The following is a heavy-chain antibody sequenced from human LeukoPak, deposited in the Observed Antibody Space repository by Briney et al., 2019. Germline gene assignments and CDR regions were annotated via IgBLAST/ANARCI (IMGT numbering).Heavy chain of an antibody. CDR1: GYTFTSYG. Sequence: GASVKASCKPSGYTFTSYGISWVRQAPGQGLEWMGWISAYNGNTKYAQKLQGRVTMTTDTSTSTAYMELRSLRSDDTVVYYCARDIVSGYDFWSGYYPYYYGMDVWGQGTTVTVSS. V-gene: IGHV1-18*01. J-gene: IGHJ6*02. CDR2: ISAYNGNT. CDR3: ARDIVSGYDFWSGYYPYYYGMDV. D-gene: IGHD3-3*01.